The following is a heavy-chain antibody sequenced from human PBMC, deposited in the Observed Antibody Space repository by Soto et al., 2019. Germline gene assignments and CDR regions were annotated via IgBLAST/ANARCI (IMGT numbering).Heavy chain of an antibody. J-gene: IGHJ4*02. V-gene: IGHV4-31*03. CDR2: IYYSGST. CDR3: ARATGYSSSWYLL. D-gene: IGHD6-13*01. Sequence: SETLSLTCTVSGGSISSGGYYWSWIRQHPGKGLEWIGYIYYSGSTYYNPSLKSRVTISVDTSKNQFSLKLSSVTAADTAVYYCARATGYSSSWYLLWGQGTLVTVSS. CDR1: GGSISSGGYY.